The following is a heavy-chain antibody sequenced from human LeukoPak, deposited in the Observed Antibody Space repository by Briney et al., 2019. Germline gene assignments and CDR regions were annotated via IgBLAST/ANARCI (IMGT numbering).Heavy chain of an antibody. Sequence: PGGSLRLSCAASGFTFSIYSMTWVRQAPGKGLEWVSSITGSSLDIYYADSVKGRFTISRDNAKNSLYLQMNSLRAEDTAVYYCARDGAFDIWGQGTMVTVSS. CDR2: ITGSSLDI. CDR3: ARDGAFDI. V-gene: IGHV3-21*01. CDR1: GFTFSIYS. J-gene: IGHJ3*02.